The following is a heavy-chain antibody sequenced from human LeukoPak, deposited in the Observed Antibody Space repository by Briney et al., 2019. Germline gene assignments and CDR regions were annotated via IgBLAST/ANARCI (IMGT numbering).Heavy chain of an antibody. Sequence: GGSLRLSCAASGFTFSSYGIHWVRQAPGKGLEWVAVISYDGSNKYYADSVKGRFTISRDNSKNTLYLQMNSLRAEDTAVYYCASEFDSDDYWGQGTLVTVSS. CDR2: ISYDGSNK. D-gene: IGHD3-9*01. V-gene: IGHV3-30*03. CDR1: GFTFSSYG. CDR3: ASEFDSDDY. J-gene: IGHJ4*02.